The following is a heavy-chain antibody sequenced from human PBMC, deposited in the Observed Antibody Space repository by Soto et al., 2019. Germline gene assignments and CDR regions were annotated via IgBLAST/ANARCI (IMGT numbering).Heavy chain of an antibody. J-gene: IGHJ4*02. V-gene: IGHV2-5*02. CDR3: AQRRGGAIAVAGCSDY. Sequence: QITLKESGPTLVKPTQTLTLTCTFSGFSLSTSRVGVGWIRQPPGKALEWLALIYWDDDKRYSPSLQSRLTTTNDTSKLLVVLMMTNIDPVDAATYYCAQRRGGAIAVAGCSDYWGQGTLVTLSS. D-gene: IGHD6-19*01. CDR2: IYWDDDK. CDR1: GFSLSTSRVG.